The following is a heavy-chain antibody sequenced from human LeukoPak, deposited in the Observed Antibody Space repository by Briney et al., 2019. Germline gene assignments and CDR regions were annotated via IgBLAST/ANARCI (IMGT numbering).Heavy chain of an antibody. J-gene: IGHJ4*02. CDR3: ARGENSKTYPVSGY. V-gene: IGHV3-30*03. D-gene: IGHD2/OR15-2a*01. Sequence: GKSLRLSCAASGFTFSSYGMHWVRQAPGKGLEWVAVISYDGSSKYYIDSVKGRFTISRDNSKNTLYLQMNSLRAEDTAVYYCARGENSKTYPVSGYWGQGTLVTVSS. CDR1: GFTFSSYG. CDR2: ISYDGSSK.